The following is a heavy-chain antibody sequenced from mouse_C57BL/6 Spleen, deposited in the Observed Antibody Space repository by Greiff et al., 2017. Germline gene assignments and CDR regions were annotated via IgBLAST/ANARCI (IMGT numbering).Heavy chain of an antibody. CDR1: GYTFTSYW. Sequence: VQLQQPGAELVRPGSSVKLSCKASGYTFTSYWMHWVKQRPIQGLEWIGNIDPSDSETHYNQKFKDKATLTVDKSSSTAYMQLSSLTSEDSAVYYCARMGYGYAMDYWGQGTSVTVSS. J-gene: IGHJ4*01. D-gene: IGHD2-14*01. V-gene: IGHV1-52*01. CDR3: ARMGYGYAMDY. CDR2: IDPSDSET.